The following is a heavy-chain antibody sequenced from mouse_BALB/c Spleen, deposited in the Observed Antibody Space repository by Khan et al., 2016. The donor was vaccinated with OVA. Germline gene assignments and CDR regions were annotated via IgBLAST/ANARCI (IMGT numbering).Heavy chain of an antibody. CDR1: GYTFTSYW. V-gene: IGHV1S41*01. CDR2: IGPGSGST. J-gene: IGHJ4*01. CDR3: ARENYYGSTYYARDY. D-gene: IGHD1-1*01. Sequence: DLVKPGASVKLSCKASGYTFTSYWINWIKQRPGQGLEWIGRIGPGSGSTYYNEMFKGKATLTVDTSSSTAYIQLSSLSSEDSAVYFWARENYYGSTYYARDYWGQGTSVTVSS.